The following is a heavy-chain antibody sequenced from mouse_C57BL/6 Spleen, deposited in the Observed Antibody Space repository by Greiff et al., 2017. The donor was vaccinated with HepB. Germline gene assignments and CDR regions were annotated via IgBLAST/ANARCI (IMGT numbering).Heavy chain of an antibody. CDR3: AGGNYPGFAY. J-gene: IGHJ3*01. V-gene: IGHV1-82*01. Sequence: QVQLQQSGPELVKPGASVKISCKASGYAFSSSWMNWVKQRPGKGLEWIGRIYPGDGDTNYNGKFKGKATLTADKSSSTAYMQLSSLTSEDSAVYFCAGGNYPGFAYWGQGTLVTVSA. CDR2: IYPGDGDT. CDR1: GYAFSSSW. D-gene: IGHD2-1*01.